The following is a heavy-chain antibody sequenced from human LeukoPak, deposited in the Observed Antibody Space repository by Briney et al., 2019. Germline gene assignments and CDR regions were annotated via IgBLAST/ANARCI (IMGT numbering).Heavy chain of an antibody. CDR3: AKALSSSFYYFDL. D-gene: IGHD3-16*02. CDR1: GFTFTNYA. J-gene: IGHJ2*01. V-gene: IGHV3-23*01. Sequence: GGSLKLSCAASGFTFTNYAMNWVRQAPEKGLEWVSTIHGGGDVTYYADSVKGRFTISRDNSRNTLYLQMNYLRAEDTAIYYCAKALSSSFYYFDLGGRGTLVTVSS. CDR2: IHGGGDVT.